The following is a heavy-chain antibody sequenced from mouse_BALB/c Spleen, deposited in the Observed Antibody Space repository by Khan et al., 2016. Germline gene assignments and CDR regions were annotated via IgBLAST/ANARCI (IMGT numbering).Heavy chain of an antibody. V-gene: IGHV1-7*01. Sequence: QVQLQQSGAELAKPGASVKMSCKATGYTFTDYWMHWVKQRPGQGLEWIGYINPNTGYTEYNQKFKDKATLTADKSSSTAYMQLSSLTSEDSAVYYCAIRSYYYGSSYGWFAYWGQGTLVTVSA. CDR1: GYTFTDYW. CDR2: INPNTGYT. CDR3: AIRSYYYGSSYGWFAY. J-gene: IGHJ3*01. D-gene: IGHD1-1*01.